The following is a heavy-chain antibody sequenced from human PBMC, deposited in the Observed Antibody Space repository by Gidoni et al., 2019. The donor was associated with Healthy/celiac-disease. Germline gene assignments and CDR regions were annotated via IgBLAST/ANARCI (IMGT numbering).Heavy chain of an antibody. J-gene: IGHJ6*02. CDR2: IYWDDDK. Sequence: QITLKESGPTLVKPTQTLTLTCTFSGFSLSTSGVGVGWIRQPPGKALEWLALIYWDDDKRYSPSLKSRLTITKDTSKNQVVLTMTNMDPVDTATYYCAHSAYYDFWSGPYYYYGMDVWGQGTTVTVSS. V-gene: IGHV2-5*02. D-gene: IGHD3-3*01. CDR1: GFSLSTSGVG. CDR3: AHSAYYDFWSGPYYYYGMDV.